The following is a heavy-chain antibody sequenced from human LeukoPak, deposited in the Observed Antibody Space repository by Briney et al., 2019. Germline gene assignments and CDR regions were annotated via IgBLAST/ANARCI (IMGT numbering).Heavy chain of an antibody. Sequence: PSETLSLTCSVSGGSISGYHWNWIRRPPGKGLEWIGYIYHTGSANYNASLKNRVIMSVDTSKNQFSLRLSSVTAADTAVYFCAREGAEVAILDYWGQGILVTVSS. D-gene: IGHD2-15*01. CDR1: GGSISGYH. V-gene: IGHV4-59*01. J-gene: IGHJ4*02. CDR2: IYHTGSA. CDR3: AREGAEVAILDY.